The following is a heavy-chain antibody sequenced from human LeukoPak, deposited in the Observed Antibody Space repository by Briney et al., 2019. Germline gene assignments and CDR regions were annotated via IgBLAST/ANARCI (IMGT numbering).Heavy chain of an antibody. D-gene: IGHD3-10*01. V-gene: IGHV1-46*01. CDR2: INPSGGST. J-gene: IGHJ4*02. CDR1: GYTFTSYY. CDR3: ARAGQEWFGELGFDQ. Sequence: GASVKVSCKASGYTFTSYYMHWVRQAPGQGLEWMGIINPSGGSTSYAQKFQGRVTMTRDMSTSTVYMELSSLRSEDTAVYYCARAGQEWFGELGFDQWGQGTLVIVSS.